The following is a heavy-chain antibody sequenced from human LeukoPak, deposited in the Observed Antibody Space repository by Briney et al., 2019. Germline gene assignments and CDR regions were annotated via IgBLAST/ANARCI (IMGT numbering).Heavy chain of an antibody. J-gene: IGHJ6*02. D-gene: IGHD3-3*01. Sequence: GGSLRLSCAASGFTFSSYWMSWVRQTPGKGLEWVAKMNEDGSEKSYVDSVKGRFTISRDNARNSLYLQMNSLGAEDTAVYYCVKDYGFKLDVWGQGTAVIVSS. CDR2: MNEDGSEK. CDR3: VKDYGFKLDV. CDR1: GFTFSSYW. V-gene: IGHV3-7*01.